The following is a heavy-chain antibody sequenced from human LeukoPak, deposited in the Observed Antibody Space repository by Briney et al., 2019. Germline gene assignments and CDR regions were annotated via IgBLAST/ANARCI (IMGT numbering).Heavy chain of an antibody. Sequence: PGGSLRLSCAASGFRLSSYVMYSVCQAPGKGLEWVSGIGGSGVSTNYANSVKGRFTISRDNSRNTLYMHMNSLRAEDTAVYYCAKTNNDFWGAIIDWGQGTLVTVSS. CDR2: IGGSGVST. D-gene: IGHD3-3*01. CDR3: AKTNNDFWGAIID. CDR1: GFRLSSYV. V-gene: IGHV3-23*01. J-gene: IGHJ4*02.